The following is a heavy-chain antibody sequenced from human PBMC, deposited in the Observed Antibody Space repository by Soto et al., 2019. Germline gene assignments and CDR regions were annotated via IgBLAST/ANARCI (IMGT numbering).Heavy chain of an antibody. CDR2: IWYDGSNK. CDR1: GFTFSSYG. J-gene: IGHJ4*02. V-gene: IGHV3-33*06. D-gene: IGHD2-2*02. CDR3: AKDLYCSSTSCYRPRRGIEVHSGPFGSDF. Sequence: GGSLRLSCAASGFTFSSYGMHWVRQAPGKGLEWVAVIWYDGSNKYYADSVKGRFTISRDNSKNTLYLQMNSLRAEDTAVYYWAKDLYCSSTSCYRPRRGIEVHSGPFGSDFSGQGTRVTVSS.